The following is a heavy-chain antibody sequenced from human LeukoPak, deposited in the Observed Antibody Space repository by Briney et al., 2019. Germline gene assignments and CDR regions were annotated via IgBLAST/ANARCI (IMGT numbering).Heavy chain of an antibody. CDR1: GLTVSNNY. D-gene: IGHD3-10*01. CDR3: ARDPGAAVYNLWS. V-gene: IGHV3-66*01. CDR2: IYSGGAT. J-gene: IGHJ5*02. Sequence: GGSLRLSCAVSGLTVSNNYMIWVRQAPGKGLECVSLIYSGGATSYADSVKGRFTISRDNSQNMLYLRMNSLRVEDTAVYYCARDPGAAVYNLWSWGQGTLVTVSS.